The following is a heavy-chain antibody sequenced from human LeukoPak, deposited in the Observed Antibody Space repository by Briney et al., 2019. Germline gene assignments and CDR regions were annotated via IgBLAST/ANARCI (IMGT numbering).Heavy chain of an antibody. D-gene: IGHD3-10*01. CDR1: GGSISTSNYY. V-gene: IGHV4-39*01. J-gene: IGHJ5*02. CDR3: ARHVYGITMVRGVKGTFDP. CDR2: INHSGST. Sequence: SETLSLTCTVSGGSISTSNYYWSWIRQPPGKGLEWIGEINHSGSTNYNPSLKSRVTISVDTSKNQFSLKLSSVTAADTAVYYCARHVYGITMVRGVKGTFDPWGQGTLVTVSS.